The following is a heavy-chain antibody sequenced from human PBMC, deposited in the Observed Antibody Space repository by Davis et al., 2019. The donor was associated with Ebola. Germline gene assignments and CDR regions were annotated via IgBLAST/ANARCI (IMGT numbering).Heavy chain of an antibody. J-gene: IGHJ4*02. Sequence: PSETLSLTCTVSGGSISSSSYYWGWIRQPPGKGLEWIGSIYYSGSTYYNPSLKSRVTISVDTSKNQFSLKLSSVTAADTAVYYCARQTSPYYYDSSGYLDYWGQGTLVTVSS. V-gene: IGHV4-39*01. CDR1: GGSISSSSYY. D-gene: IGHD3-22*01. CDR2: IYYSGST. CDR3: ARQTSPYYYDSSGYLDY.